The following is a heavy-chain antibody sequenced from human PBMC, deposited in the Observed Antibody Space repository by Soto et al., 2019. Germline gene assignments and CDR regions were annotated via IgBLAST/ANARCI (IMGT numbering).Heavy chain of an antibody. D-gene: IGHD3-22*01. CDR2: IYYSGIT. CDR1: GGSISSGDYY. Sequence: SETLSLTCTVSGGSISSGDYYWSWIRQPPGKGLEWIGYIYYSGITYYNPSLKSRVTISVDTSKNQFSLKLSSVTAADTAVYYCARGYYYDSSGYYYYFDYWGQGTLVTVSS. V-gene: IGHV4-30-4*01. CDR3: ARGYYYDSSGYYYYFDY. J-gene: IGHJ4*02.